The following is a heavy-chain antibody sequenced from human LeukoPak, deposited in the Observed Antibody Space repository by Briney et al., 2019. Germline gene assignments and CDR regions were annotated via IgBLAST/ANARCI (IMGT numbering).Heavy chain of an antibody. D-gene: IGHD2-2*02. J-gene: IGHJ4*02. CDR1: GGSISGSSYY. Sequence: SETLSLTCTVSGGSISGSSYYWGWIRQPPGKGLEWIGSIYYSGSTYYNPSLKSRVTISVDTSKNQFSLKLSSVTAADTAVYYCARLVVPAAITIYFDYWGQGTLVTVSS. V-gene: IGHV4-39*01. CDR2: IYYSGST. CDR3: ARLVVPAAITIYFDY.